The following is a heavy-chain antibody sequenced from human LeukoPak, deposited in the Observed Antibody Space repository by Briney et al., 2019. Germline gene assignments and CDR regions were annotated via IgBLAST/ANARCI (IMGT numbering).Heavy chain of an antibody. Sequence: ASVKVSCKASGYTFTSDGSSWVRQAPVQGLECMGWISAYNGNTNYAQKFQGGVTMTRHLSTSTVYMELSSMRSEDTAVYYCASEGLYWGQGTLVTVSS. V-gene: IGHV1-18*01. CDR2: ISAYNGNT. J-gene: IGHJ4*02. CDR3: ASEGLY. CDR1: GYTFTSDG.